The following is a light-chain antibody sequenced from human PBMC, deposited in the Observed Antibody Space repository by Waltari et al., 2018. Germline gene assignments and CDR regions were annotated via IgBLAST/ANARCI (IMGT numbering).Light chain of an antibody. CDR3: QQSYSTPSFP. CDR2: AAS. J-gene: IGKJ3*01. CDR1: QSIATS. Sequence: DIHMTQSPSSLSASVGDRLTITSRASQSIATSLNWYQPRARKATTLMIHAASSLHGGVSSRFSGSESETDFTLTIDSLQPEDVATYYCQQSYSTPSFPFCPGTKVDI. V-gene: IGKV1-39*01.